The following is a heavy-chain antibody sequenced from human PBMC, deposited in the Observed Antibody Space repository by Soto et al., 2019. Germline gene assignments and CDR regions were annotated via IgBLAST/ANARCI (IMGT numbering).Heavy chain of an antibody. CDR1: GFTISSYA. CDR2: ISGSGGSA. D-gene: IGHD6-6*01. J-gene: IGHJ3*02. Sequence: EVQLLESGGGLVQPGGSLRLSCAASGFTISSYAMSWVRQAPGQGLEWVSLISGSGGSAYYADSVKGRFTISRDNSKNALYLHMNSLRAEDTAVYYCAKDQIVKSEDAFDIWGQGTLVTVSS. CDR3: AKDQIVKSEDAFDI. V-gene: IGHV3-23*01.